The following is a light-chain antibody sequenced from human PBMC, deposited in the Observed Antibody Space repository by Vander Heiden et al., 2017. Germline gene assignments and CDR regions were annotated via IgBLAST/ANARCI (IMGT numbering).Light chain of an antibody. J-gene: IGKJ4*01. Sequence: EMVMTQSPATLSVSPGERATLSCRASQSVSSNLAWYQQKPGQAPRLLIYGAYTRATGVPARCSGSGSGTEFTLTISSLQSEDFAVYYCQQYNNRPPLTFGGGTKVEIK. CDR3: QQYNNRPPLT. V-gene: IGKV3-15*01. CDR1: QSVSSN. CDR2: GAY.